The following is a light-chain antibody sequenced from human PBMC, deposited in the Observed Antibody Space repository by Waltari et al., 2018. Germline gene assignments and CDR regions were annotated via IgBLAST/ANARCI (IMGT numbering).Light chain of an antibody. J-gene: IGKJ1*01. CDR3: QQYYSSPRA. CDR1: QIVFYSSNTENY. Sequence: DIVMTHSPDSLAVSMGERATINCKAVQIVFYSSNTENYLTWYQQKPGQPPKVLIYWSSTRESGVPDRFSGSGSGTDFTLTISSLQAEDVALYYCQQYYSSPRAIGQGTKVEIK. CDR2: WSS. V-gene: IGKV4-1*01.